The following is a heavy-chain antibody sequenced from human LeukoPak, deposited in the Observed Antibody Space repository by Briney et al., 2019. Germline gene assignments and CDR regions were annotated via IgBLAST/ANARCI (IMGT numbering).Heavy chain of an antibody. V-gene: IGHV4-34*01. CDR3: ARQRSIGYCSGGSCYSGPSCYYGMDV. J-gene: IGHJ6*02. CDR1: GGSFSGYY. Sequence: SETLSLTCAVYGGSFSGYYWSWIRQPPGKGLEWIGEINHSGSTNYNPSLKSRVTISVDTSKNQFSLKLSSVTAADTAVYYCARQRSIGYCSGGSCYSGPSCYYGMDVWGQGTTVTVSS. D-gene: IGHD2-15*01. CDR2: INHSGST.